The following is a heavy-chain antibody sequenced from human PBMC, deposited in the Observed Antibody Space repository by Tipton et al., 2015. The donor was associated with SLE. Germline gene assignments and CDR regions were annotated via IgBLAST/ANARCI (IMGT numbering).Heavy chain of an antibody. CDR1: GGSFSGYY. D-gene: IGHD6-6*01. CDR2: INQSGST. Sequence: TLSLTCAVYGGSFSGYYWSWIRQPPGKGLERLGEINQSGSTNYNPSLKSRVTISVDTSKIQFSLKLSSVTAADTAVYYCASVVVIAARQALDYWGQGTLVTFSS. CDR3: ASVVVIAARQALDY. V-gene: IGHV4-34*01. J-gene: IGHJ4*02.